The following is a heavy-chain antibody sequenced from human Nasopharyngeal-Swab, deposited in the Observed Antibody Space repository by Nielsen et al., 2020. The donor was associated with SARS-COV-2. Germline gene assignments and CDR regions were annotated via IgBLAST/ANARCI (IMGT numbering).Heavy chain of an antibody. CDR2: INPSGGST. V-gene: IGHV1-46*01. D-gene: IGHD5-12*01. CDR3: ARDGEDSGYDNNWFDP. Sequence: ASVKVSCKASGYTFTSYYMHWVRQAPGQGLEWMGIINPSGGSTSYAQKFQGRVTMTRDTSTSTVYMELSSLRSEDTAVYYCARDGEDSGYDNNWFDPWGQGTLVTVSS. J-gene: IGHJ5*02. CDR1: GYTFTSYY.